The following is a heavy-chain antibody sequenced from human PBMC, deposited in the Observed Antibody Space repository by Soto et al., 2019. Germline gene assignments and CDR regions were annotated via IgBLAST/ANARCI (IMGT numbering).Heavy chain of an antibody. CDR1: GFTFSSYS. Sequence: EVQLVESGGGLVKPGGSLRLSCAASGFTFSSYSMNWVRQAPGKGLEWVSSISSSSSYIYYADSEKGRFTISRDNAKNSLYRQMNSLRAEDTAVYYCAREKYEFMTTVTFTRDYGMDVWGQVPTVTVSS. D-gene: IGHD4-4*01. J-gene: IGHJ6*02. CDR2: ISSSSSYI. CDR3: AREKYEFMTTVTFTRDYGMDV. V-gene: IGHV3-21*01.